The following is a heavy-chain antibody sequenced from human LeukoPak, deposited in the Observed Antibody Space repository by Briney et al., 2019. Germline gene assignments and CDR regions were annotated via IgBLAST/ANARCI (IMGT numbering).Heavy chain of an antibody. Sequence: SETLSLTCTVSGYSISSGYYWGWIRQPPGKGLEWIGSIYHSGSTYYNPSLKSRVTISVDTSKNQFSLKLSSVTAADTAVYYCARVWYSSGYYYYFDYWGQGTLVTVSS. CDR2: IYHSGST. CDR3: ARVWYSSGYYYYFDY. D-gene: IGHD3-22*01. V-gene: IGHV4-38-2*02. CDR1: GYSISSGYY. J-gene: IGHJ4*02.